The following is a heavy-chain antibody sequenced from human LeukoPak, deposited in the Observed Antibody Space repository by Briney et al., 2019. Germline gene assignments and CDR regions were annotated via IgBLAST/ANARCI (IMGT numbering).Heavy chain of an antibody. CDR2: ISSSSSYI. V-gene: IGHV3-21*01. Sequence: GGSLRLSCAASGFTFSSYSMNWVRQAPGKGLEWVSSISSSSSYIYYADSVKGRFTISRDNAKNSLYLQMNSLRAEDTAVYYCARDLSDFWSGSGDWGQGTLVTVSS. D-gene: IGHD3-3*01. J-gene: IGHJ4*02. CDR3: ARDLSDFWSGSGD. CDR1: GFTFSSYS.